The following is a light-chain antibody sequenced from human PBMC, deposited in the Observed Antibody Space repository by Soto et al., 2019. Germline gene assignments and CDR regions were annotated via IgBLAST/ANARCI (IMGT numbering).Light chain of an antibody. CDR1: QSISSW. J-gene: IGKJ1*01. CDR2: DAS. Sequence: DIQMTQSPPTLSASVRDRVTITCRASQSISSWLAWYQQKPVKAPKLLIYDASSLESGVPSRFSGSGSGTEFTLSISSLQPDDFATYYCQQYNSCPWTFGQGTKVE. V-gene: IGKV1-5*01. CDR3: QQYNSCPWT.